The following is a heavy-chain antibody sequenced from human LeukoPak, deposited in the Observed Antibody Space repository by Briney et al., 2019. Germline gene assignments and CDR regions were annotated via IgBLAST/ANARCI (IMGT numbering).Heavy chain of an antibody. V-gene: IGHV3-23*01. CDR3: AKAPDYGYFDY. CDR1: GFTFSNIA. J-gene: IGHJ4*02. D-gene: IGHD4-17*01. Sequence: GGSLRLSCAASGFTFSNIAMTWVRQAPGKGLEWVSSISGSAGSAYYADSVKGRFSISRDNSKNTLYLQMNSLRAEDTAVYYCAKAPDYGYFDYWGQGTLVTVSS. CDR2: ISGSAGSA.